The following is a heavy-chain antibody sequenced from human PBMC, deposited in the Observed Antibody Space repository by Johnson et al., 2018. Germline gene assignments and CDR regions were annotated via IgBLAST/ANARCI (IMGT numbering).Heavy chain of an antibody. CDR2: VWYDGSNK. D-gene: IGHD3-22*01. CDR1: GFTFTNYG. CDR3: AKDSGYLYGLDV. V-gene: IGHV3-30*02. Sequence: VQLLESGGGVVQPGGSLRLTCAASGFTFTNYGMHWIRQAPGKGLEWMAIVWYDGSNKYYADSVRGRFTISRDNSMNMGFLQMTSLRTEDTALYYCAKDSGYLYGLDVWGQGTTVIVSS. J-gene: IGHJ6*02.